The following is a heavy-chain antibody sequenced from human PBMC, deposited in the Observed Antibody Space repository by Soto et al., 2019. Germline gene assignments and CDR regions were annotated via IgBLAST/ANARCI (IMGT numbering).Heavy chain of an antibody. D-gene: IGHD3-10*01. CDR1: GFTFSNAW. CDR3: TTEAAGYYRIDY. Sequence: TGGSLRLSCAASGFTFSNAWMSWVRQAPGKGLEWVGRIKSKTDGGTTDYAAPVKGRFTISRDDSKNTLYLQMNSLKTEDTAVYYCTTEAAGYYRIDYWGQGTLVTVSS. CDR2: IKSKTDGGTT. J-gene: IGHJ4*02. V-gene: IGHV3-15*01.